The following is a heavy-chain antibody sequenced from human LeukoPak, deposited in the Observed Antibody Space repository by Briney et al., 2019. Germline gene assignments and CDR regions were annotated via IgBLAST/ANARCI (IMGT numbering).Heavy chain of an antibody. CDR1: GFTFTSSA. V-gene: IGHV1-58*01. CDR2: IVVGSGNT. CDR3: AAQTTELYYYYYMDV. D-gene: IGHD4-17*01. Sequence: SVKVSCKASGFTFTSSAVQWVRQARGQRLEWIGWIVVGSGNTNYAQKFQERVTITRDMSTSTAYMELSSLRSEDTAVYYCAAQTTELYYYYYMDVWGKGTTVTVSS. J-gene: IGHJ6*03.